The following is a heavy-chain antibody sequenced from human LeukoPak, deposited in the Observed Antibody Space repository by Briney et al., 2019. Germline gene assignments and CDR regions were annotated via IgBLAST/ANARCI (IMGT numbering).Heavy chain of an antibody. J-gene: IGHJ4*02. CDR3: ARISSSYDYDY. D-gene: IGHD6-6*01. CDR2: ISSNGGST. Sequence: GGSLRLSCAASGFTFRSYGMHWVRQAPGKGLECVAAISSNGGSTDYANSVKGRFTISRDNSKNTLYLQMGSLRAEDMAVYYCARISSSYDYDYWGQGTLVTVSS. CDR1: GFTFRSYG. V-gene: IGHV3-64*01.